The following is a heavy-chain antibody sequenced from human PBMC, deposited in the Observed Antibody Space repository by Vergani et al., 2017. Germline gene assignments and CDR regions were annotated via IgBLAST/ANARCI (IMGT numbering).Heavy chain of an antibody. D-gene: IGHD4-17*01. CDR2: IKSKTDGGTT. V-gene: IGHV3-15*01. CDR3: TTDLTTVTKNAFDI. CDR1: GFTFSNAW. Sequence: EVQLVESGGGLVKPGGSLRLSCAASGFTFSNAWMSWVRQAPGKGLEWVGRIKSKTDGGTTDYAAPVKGRFTIARDDSKNTLYLQMNSLKTEDTAVYYCTTDLTTVTKNAFDIWGQGTMVTVSS. J-gene: IGHJ3*02.